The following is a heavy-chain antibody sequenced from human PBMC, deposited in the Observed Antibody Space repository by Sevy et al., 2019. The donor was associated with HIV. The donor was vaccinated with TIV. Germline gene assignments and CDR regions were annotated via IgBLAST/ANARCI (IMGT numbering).Heavy chain of an antibody. V-gene: IGHV3-30*18. D-gene: IGHD3-22*01. J-gene: IGHJ4*02. Sequence: GGSLRLSCAASGFTFSSYGMRWVRQAPGKGLEWVAVISYDGSNKYYADSVKGRFTISRDNSKNTLYLQMNSLRAEDTAVYYCAKRMGYYYDSSGYHFDYWGQGTLVTVSS. CDR1: GFTFSSYG. CDR2: ISYDGSNK. CDR3: AKRMGYYYDSSGYHFDY.